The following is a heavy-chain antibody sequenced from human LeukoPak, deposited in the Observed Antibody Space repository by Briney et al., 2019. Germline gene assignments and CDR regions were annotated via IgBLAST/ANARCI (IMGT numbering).Heavy chain of an antibody. D-gene: IGHD3-9*01. Sequence: PGGSLRPSCAASGFTFSDYYMSWIRQAPGKGLEWVANIKQDGSEKFYVASVKGRFTISRDNAKNSLYLQMNSLRADDTAVYYCARSPLNYDILTGYYRRGNYFDSWGQGTLVTVSS. CDR2: IKQDGSEK. CDR1: GFTFSDYY. V-gene: IGHV3-7*01. CDR3: ARSPLNYDILTGYYRRGNYFDS. J-gene: IGHJ4*02.